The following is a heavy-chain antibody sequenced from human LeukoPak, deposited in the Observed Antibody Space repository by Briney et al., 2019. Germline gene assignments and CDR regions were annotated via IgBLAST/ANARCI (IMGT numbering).Heavy chain of an antibody. D-gene: IGHD4-17*01. V-gene: IGHV4-59*02. CDR3: VTLRYADSRDY. Sequence: SETLSLTCSVSGGSVSSYYWSWIPQPPGKGLEWIGYIHYSGSTSYSPSLKSRLTMSIDTSKNQFSLRLTSVTAADTAVYFCVTLRYADSRDYWGQGTLVTVSS. J-gene: IGHJ4*02. CDR2: IHYSGST. CDR1: GGSVSSYY.